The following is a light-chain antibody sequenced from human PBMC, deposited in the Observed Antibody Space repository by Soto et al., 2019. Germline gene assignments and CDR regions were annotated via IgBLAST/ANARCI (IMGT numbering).Light chain of an antibody. Sequence: QSALTQPASVSGSPGQSISISCTGTSSDVGGSKYVSWYRQHPGKAPKVMIYEVSNLPSGVSSRFSGSKSGNTASLTISGLQAEDECDYYCSSYTSSITLVFGGGTKLTVL. J-gene: IGLJ2*01. CDR3: SSYTSSITLV. V-gene: IGLV2-14*01. CDR2: EVS. CDR1: SSDVGGSKY.